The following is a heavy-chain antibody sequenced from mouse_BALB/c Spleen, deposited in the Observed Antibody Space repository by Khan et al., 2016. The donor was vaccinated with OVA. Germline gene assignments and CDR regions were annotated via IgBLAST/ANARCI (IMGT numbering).Heavy chain of an antibody. J-gene: IGHJ3*01. CDR2: INPSTGYT. D-gene: IGHD2-1*01. CDR1: GYTFTTYW. V-gene: IGHV1-7*01. Sequence: QIQLVQSGTELAKPGASVKMSCNTSGYTFTTYWMHWVKQRPGQGLEWIGYINPSTGYTEYNQKFKDKATLTTDKSSNPAYIQLSSLTSEDSAVFDCERRGQYGIFAYWGQGTLVTVSA. CDR3: ERRGQYGIFAY.